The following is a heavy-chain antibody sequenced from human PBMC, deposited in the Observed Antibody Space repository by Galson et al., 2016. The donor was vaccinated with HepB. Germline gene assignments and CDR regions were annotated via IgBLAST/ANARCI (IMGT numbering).Heavy chain of an antibody. Sequence: SLRLSCAASGFTFDDFAIHWVRQAPGKGPEWVALINWDGSATFYADSVKGRFTISRDNSKNSLYLQMNSLTPDDTALYYCTKASGSDYYFDYWGRGTLVTVSS. D-gene: IGHD1-26*01. V-gene: IGHV3-43D*03. CDR1: GFTFDDFA. J-gene: IGHJ4*02. CDR2: INWDGSAT. CDR3: TKASGSDYYFDY.